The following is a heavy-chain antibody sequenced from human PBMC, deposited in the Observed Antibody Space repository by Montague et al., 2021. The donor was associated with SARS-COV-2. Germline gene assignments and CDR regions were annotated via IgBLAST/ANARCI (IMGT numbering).Heavy chain of an antibody. CDR2: PQYEKKKYS. CDR3: VRYSGWFYFDF. CDR1: GDSVAENRRR. Sequence: CAISGDSVAENRRRSEEHTPELQRRLELVCSPQYEKKKYSDYAPXLRCRLTVNPDASKNEFSLELNYVTPEDTAVYYCVRYSGWFYFDFWGQGTLVTVSS. V-gene: IGHV6-1*01. J-gene: IGHJ4*02. D-gene: IGHD6-19*01.